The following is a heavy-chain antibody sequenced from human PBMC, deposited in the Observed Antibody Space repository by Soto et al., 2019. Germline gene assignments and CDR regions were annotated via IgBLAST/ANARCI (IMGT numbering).Heavy chain of an antibody. CDR3: ARDRARGSSGYYAVDI. J-gene: IGHJ3*02. Sequence: GGSLRLSCAASEFTFSSYAMHWVRQAPGKGLEWEAVISYDGSNKYYADSVKGRFTISRDNSKNTLYLQMNSLRAEDTAVYYCARDRARGSSGYYAVDIWGQGTMVTVSS. CDR1: EFTFSSYA. V-gene: IGHV3-30-3*01. CDR2: ISYDGSNK. D-gene: IGHD3-22*01.